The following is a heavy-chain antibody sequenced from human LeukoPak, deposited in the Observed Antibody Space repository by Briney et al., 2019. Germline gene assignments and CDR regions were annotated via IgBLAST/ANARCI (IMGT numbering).Heavy chain of an antibody. J-gene: IGHJ4*02. D-gene: IGHD6-13*01. CDR1: GYSFTNYW. CDR3: ARVPYSSTWYGDY. V-gene: IGHV5-51*01. Sequence: GESLKISCKGSGYSFTNYWIGWVRQMPGKGLEWMGIIYPGDSDTRYSPSSQGQVTISADKSISTAYLQWSSLKASDTAMYYCARVPYSSTWYGDYWGQGTLVTVSS. CDR2: IYPGDSDT.